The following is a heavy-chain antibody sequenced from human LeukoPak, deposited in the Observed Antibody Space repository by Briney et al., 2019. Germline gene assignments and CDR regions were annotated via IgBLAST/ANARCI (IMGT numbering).Heavy chain of an antibody. CDR1: GFTFSSYG. CDR2: IRSDESTK. V-gene: IGHV3-30*02. CDR3: VRYISSWAQTLLDC. J-gene: IGHJ4*02. D-gene: IGHD6-13*01. Sequence: GGSLRLSCAASGFTFSSYGMHWVRQAPGKGLEWVAFIRSDESTKYYADSVKGRFTISRDTSKNTLYLEMNSLRPEDTALYYCVRYISSWAQTLLDCWGQGTLVTVSS.